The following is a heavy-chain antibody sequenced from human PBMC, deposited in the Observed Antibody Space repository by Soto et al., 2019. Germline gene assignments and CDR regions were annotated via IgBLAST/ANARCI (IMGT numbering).Heavy chain of an antibody. J-gene: IGHJ6*02. V-gene: IGHV1-2*02. Sequence: ASVKVSCKASGYTFTGYYVHWVRQAPGQGLEWMGWINPNSGDTYLAQRFLGRVTMNRDTSIGTAYMELRGLTSDDTAEYYCAKGGAIVAAGTRVYLYNAMDVWGQGTTVTAP. CDR2: INPNSGDT. CDR1: GYTFTGYY. D-gene: IGHD1-26*01. CDR3: AKGGAIVAAGTRVYLYNAMDV.